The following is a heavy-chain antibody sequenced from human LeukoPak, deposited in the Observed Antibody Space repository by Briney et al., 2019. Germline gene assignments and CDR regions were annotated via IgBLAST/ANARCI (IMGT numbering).Heavy chain of an antibody. V-gene: IGHV3-30*04. CDR1: GFTFRNHA. Sequence: GKSLRLSCAASGFTFRNHAMYWVRQAPGKGLEWLTVVSYDGSAEYYTDSVKGRFTISRDNSKITLYLQMNSLRSEDTAVYYCARRAVAGLFMDYWGQGTLVTVSS. D-gene: IGHD6-19*01. CDR3: ARRAVAGLFMDY. J-gene: IGHJ4*02. CDR2: VSYDGSAE.